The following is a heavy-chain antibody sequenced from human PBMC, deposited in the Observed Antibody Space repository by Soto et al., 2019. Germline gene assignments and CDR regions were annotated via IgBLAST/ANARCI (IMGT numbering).Heavy chain of an antibody. CDR3: LRTLGGYSGGAFDS. D-gene: IGHD2-21*02. CDR1: GFTFSRYG. CDR2: ISFDGNSV. Sequence: VSLVESGGGVVQPGRSLRLSCSASGFTFSRYGMNWVRQAPGKGLEWVTLISFDGNSVYYADSVKGRFTISRDNFMYKVYLKMNSPRTEDTAVYYCLRTLGGYSGGAFDSSCLGTLVTVSS. V-gene: IGHV3-30*03. J-gene: IGHJ4*01.